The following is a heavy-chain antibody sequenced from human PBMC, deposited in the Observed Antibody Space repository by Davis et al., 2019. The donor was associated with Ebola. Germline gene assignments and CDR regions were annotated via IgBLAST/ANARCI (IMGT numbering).Heavy chain of an antibody. CDR3: ARGYYYGMDV. J-gene: IGHJ6*02. CDR1: GFTFSSYW. V-gene: IGHV3-7*04. Sequence: GESLKISCAASGFTFSSYWMSWVRQAPGKGLEWVANIKQDGSEKYYVDSVKGRFTISRDNAKNSLYLQMSSLRDEDTAVYYCARGYYYGMDVWGQGTTVTVSS. CDR2: IKQDGSEK.